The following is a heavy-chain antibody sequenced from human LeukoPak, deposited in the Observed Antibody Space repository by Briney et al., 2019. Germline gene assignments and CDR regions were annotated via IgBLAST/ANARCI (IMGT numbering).Heavy chain of an antibody. Sequence: GGSLRLSCAASGFTFSSYAMHWVRQAPGKGLEWVAVISYDGSNKYYADSVKGRFTISRDNSKNTLYLQMNSLRAEDTAVYYCAKVWMVRGMLPDYWGQGTLVTVSS. D-gene: IGHD3-10*01. CDR3: AKVWMVRGMLPDY. V-gene: IGHV3-30*04. CDR2: ISYDGSNK. CDR1: GFTFSSYA. J-gene: IGHJ4*02.